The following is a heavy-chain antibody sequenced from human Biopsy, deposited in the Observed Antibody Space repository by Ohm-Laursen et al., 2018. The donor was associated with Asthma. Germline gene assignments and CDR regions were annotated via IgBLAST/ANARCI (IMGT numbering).Heavy chain of an antibody. J-gene: IGHJ4*02. CDR3: AKVRSDWVITESFDY. Sequence: SLRLSCAASGFKFDEYTMHWVRQAPGKGLEWVSGISWDSATIGYADSVEGRFTISRDNAKNSVFLHMDSLRPEDTAFYYCAKVRSDWVITESFDYWGQGVLVTASS. V-gene: IGHV3-9*01. CDR1: GFKFDEYT. CDR2: ISWDSATI. D-gene: IGHD3-22*01.